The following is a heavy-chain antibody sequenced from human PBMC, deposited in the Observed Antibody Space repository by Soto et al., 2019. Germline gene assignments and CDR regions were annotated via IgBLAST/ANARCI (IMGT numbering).Heavy chain of an antibody. CDR1: GFAPTTTP. J-gene: IGHJ4*02. Sequence: GGSLRLSCAGSGFAPTTTPLSWVRQPPGKGLEWVTTISGTASRTYYVDSVKGRFLISRDNAKNTVTLQMNNLTLDDTAVYYCATSFRYFDNWGQGTRVTVSS. D-gene: IGHD3-9*01. CDR2: ISGTASRT. CDR3: ATSFRYFDN. V-gene: IGHV3-23*01.